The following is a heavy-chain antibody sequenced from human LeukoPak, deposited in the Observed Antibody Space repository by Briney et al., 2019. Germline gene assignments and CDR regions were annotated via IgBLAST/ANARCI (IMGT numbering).Heavy chain of an antibody. CDR1: GITLSNYG. Sequence: GESLRLSCAVSGITLSNYGMTWVRQAPGKGLEWVAGIRDTGGRTNYADSVKGRFTISRDNPKNTLYLQMNSLRAEDTAVYFCAKRGVVIRVILVGFHKEAYYFDSWGQGALVTVSS. CDR2: IRDTGGRT. J-gene: IGHJ4*02. CDR3: AKRGVVIRVILVGFHKEAYYFDS. V-gene: IGHV3-23*01. D-gene: IGHD3-22*01.